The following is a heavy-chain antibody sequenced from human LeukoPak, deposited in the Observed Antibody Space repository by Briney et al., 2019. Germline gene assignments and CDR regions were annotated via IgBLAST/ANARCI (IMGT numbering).Heavy chain of an antibody. CDR2: ISSSSTYI. CDR3: ARVLSGCETTRCELDY. Sequence: GGSLRLSGAASGFAFSTYSMNWVRQAPGKGLEWVSSISSSSTYIYYADSVKGRVTISRDNAKNSLYLQMNSLRAEDTAVYYCARVLSGCETTRCELDYWGQGTLVTVSS. J-gene: IGHJ4*02. V-gene: IGHV3-21*01. CDR1: GFAFSTYS. D-gene: IGHD1-26*01.